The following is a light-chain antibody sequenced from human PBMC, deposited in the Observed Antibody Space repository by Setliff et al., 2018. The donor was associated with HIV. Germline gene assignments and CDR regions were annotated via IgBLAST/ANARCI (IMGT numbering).Light chain of an antibody. V-gene: IGLV3-21*04. Sequence: SYELTQPPSVSVAPGTTARITCGGNNIGSKSVHWYQQKPGQAPVLVIYYDSDRPSGIPERFSGSNSGNTATLTITRVEAGDEADYYCQVWDSGSDHYVFGTGTKVTVL. CDR1: NIGSKS. CDR2: YDS. CDR3: QVWDSGSDHYV. J-gene: IGLJ1*01.